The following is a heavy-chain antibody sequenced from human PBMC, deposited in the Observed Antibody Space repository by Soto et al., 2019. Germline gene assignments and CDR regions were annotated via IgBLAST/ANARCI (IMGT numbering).Heavy chain of an antibody. V-gene: IGHV4-38-2*02. CDR1: GYSISSGSY. J-gene: IGHJ6*02. CDR3: ARITFFGVVSNYYYGMDV. Sequence: PSDTLSLTCTVSGYSISSGSYWGWIRQPPGKGLEWIGSIYYSGSTYYNPSLKSRVTISVDTSKNQFSLKLSSVTAADTAVYYCARITFFGVVSNYYYGMDVWGQGTTVTVSS. CDR2: IYYSGST. D-gene: IGHD3-3*01.